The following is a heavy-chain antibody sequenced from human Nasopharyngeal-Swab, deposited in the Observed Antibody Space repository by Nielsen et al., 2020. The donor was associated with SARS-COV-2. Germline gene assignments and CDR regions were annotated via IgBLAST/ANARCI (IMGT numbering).Heavy chain of an antibody. Sequence: GESLKTPCAASGFTFSSYAMSWVRQAPGKGLEWVSAISGSGGSTYYADSVKGRFTIARDNSKNTLYLQMNSLRAEDTAVYYCAKDEDYDFWSGYSIWYFDLWGRGTLVTVSS. CDR2: ISGSGGST. CDR3: AKDEDYDFWSGYSIWYFDL. J-gene: IGHJ2*01. D-gene: IGHD3-3*01. CDR1: GFTFSSYA. V-gene: IGHV3-23*01.